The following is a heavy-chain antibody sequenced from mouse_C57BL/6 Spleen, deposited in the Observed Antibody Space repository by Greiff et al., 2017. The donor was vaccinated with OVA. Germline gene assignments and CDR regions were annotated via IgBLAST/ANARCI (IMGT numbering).Heavy chain of an antibody. Sequence: QVTLKESGPGILQPSQTLSLTCSFSGFSLSTFGMGVGWLRQPSGHGLVWLAHPWCGDAKYYNPALNSRLPISKESSKNQVFLKISNVDTADTATYYCARTSQPVVAPYWGQGTLVTVSA. V-gene: IGHV8-8*01. CDR3: ARTSQPVVAPY. D-gene: IGHD1-1*01. CDR2: PWCGDAK. J-gene: IGHJ3*01. CDR1: GFSLSTFGMG.